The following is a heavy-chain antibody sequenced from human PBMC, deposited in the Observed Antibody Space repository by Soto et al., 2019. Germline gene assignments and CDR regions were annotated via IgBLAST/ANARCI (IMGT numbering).Heavy chain of an antibody. J-gene: IGHJ4*02. CDR2: INQDGSEK. V-gene: IGHV3-7*01. CDR3: ARVYYYDNVGYYRPY. Sequence: EVQLVESGGGLVQPGGSLRLSCAASGFTFSSHWMTWVRQAPGKGLEWVANINQDGSEKNYVDSVKGRFTISRDNARNSLYLQLNSLRAEDTAVYFCARVYYYDNVGYYRPYWGQGTLVTVSS. D-gene: IGHD3-22*01. CDR1: GFTFSSHW.